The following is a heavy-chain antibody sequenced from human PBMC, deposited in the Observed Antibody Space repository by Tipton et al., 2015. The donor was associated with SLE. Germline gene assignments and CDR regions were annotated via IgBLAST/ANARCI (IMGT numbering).Heavy chain of an antibody. CDR2: IYYSGST. Sequence: TLSLTCTVSGGSISSGDYYWSWIRQPPGKGLEWIGYIYYSGSTYYNPSLKSRVTISVDTSKNQFSLKLSSVTAADTAVYYCAGDLWYGGNSAPHAFDIWGQGTMVTVSS. V-gene: IGHV4-30-4*01. D-gene: IGHD4-23*01. CDR3: AGDLWYGGNSAPHAFDI. CDR1: GGSISSGDYY. J-gene: IGHJ3*02.